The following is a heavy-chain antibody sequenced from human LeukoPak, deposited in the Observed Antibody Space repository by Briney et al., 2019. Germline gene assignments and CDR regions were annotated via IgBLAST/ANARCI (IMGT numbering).Heavy chain of an antibody. CDR2: ISWNSGSI. CDR3: AKSPLSGSSLYFDY. Sequence: GGSLRLSCAASGFTFDDYAMHWVRQAPGKGLEWVSGISWNSGSIGYADSVKGRFTISRDNAKNSLYLQMNSLRAEDTALYYCAKSPLSGSSLYFDYWGQGTLVTVSS. D-gene: IGHD1-26*01. V-gene: IGHV3-9*01. J-gene: IGHJ4*02. CDR1: GFTFDDYA.